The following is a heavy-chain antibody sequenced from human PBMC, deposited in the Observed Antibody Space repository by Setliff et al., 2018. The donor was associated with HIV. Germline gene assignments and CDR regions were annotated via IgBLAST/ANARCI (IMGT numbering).Heavy chain of an antibody. CDR2: IKQDGSDK. V-gene: IGHV3-7*05. J-gene: IGHJ6*02. CDR1: GFTFSSFW. CDR3: ARARDDSYGSGSYYKGMDV. D-gene: IGHD3-10*01. Sequence: PGGSLRLSCAASGFTFSSFWMSWVRQAPGKGLEWVANIKQDGSDKFYVDSVKGRFTISRDNAKNSLYLQMNSLRADDTALYYCARARDDSYGSGSYYKGMDVWGQGTTVTVSS.